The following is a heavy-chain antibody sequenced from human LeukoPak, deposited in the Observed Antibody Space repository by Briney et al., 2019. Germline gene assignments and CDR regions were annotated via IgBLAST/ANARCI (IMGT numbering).Heavy chain of an antibody. CDR2: ISYDGSNK. D-gene: IGHD3-3*01. Sequence: GGSLRLSCAASGFTFSSYAMHWVRQAPGKGLEWVAVISYDGSNKYYADSVKGRFTISRDNSKNTLYLQMNSLRAEDTAVYYCARGDLRFLEWLYSTDYYYGMDVWGQGTTVTVSS. V-gene: IGHV3-30-3*01. CDR1: GFTFSSYA. CDR3: ARGDLRFLEWLYSTDYYYGMDV. J-gene: IGHJ6*02.